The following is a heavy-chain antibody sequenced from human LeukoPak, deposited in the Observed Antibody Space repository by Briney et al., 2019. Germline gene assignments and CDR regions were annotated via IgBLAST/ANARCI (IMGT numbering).Heavy chain of an antibody. Sequence: ASVEFSYKASGSSFINYDINWVRPAPGQGLGWMGWINPNSGGTNYAQKFQGRVTMTRDTSISTADMELRSLRSDDTAVYYCARGYYDILTGYYMTFDYWGQGTLVTVSS. J-gene: IGHJ4*02. CDR2: INPNSGGT. V-gene: IGHV1-2*02. CDR1: GSSFINYD. D-gene: IGHD3-9*01. CDR3: ARGYYDILTGYYMTFDY.